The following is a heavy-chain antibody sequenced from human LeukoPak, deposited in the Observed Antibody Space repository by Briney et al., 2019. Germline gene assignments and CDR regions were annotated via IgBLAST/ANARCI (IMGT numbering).Heavy chain of an antibody. Sequence: GGSLRLSCAASGFTFSSYAMSWVRQAPGKGLEWVSAISGSGGSTYYADSVKGRFTISRDNSKNTLYLQMNSLRAEDTAVYYCAKVQRYYYDSSGYNDYWGQGALVTVSS. J-gene: IGHJ4*02. D-gene: IGHD3-22*01. V-gene: IGHV3-23*01. CDR1: GFTFSSYA. CDR2: ISGSGGST. CDR3: AKVQRYYYDSSGYNDY.